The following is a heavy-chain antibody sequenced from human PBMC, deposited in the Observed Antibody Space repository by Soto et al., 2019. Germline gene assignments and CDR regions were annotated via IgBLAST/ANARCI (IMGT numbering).Heavy chain of an antibody. V-gene: IGHV3-53*01. J-gene: IGHJ4*02. CDR2: IYSSDNT. CDR3: VKHHGGVLSHFHQ. CDR1: GFTVSNNY. Sequence: GGSLRLSCAASGFTVSNNYMAWVRQAPGKGLEWVSGIYSSDNTYYADSVKGRFIISRDNSMNTLYLQMNSLSAEDTAVYYCVKHHGGVLSHFHQWGQGTLVTVSS. D-gene: IGHD3-10*01.